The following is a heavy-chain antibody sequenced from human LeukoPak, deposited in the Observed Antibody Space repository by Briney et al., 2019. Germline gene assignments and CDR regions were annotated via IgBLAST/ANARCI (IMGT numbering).Heavy chain of an antibody. J-gene: IGHJ3*02. D-gene: IGHD3-22*01. CDR2: IYPGDSDT. CDR3: ARHSYDSSGYFLAASRDAFDI. V-gene: IGHV5-51*01. CDR1: GYSFTSYW. Sequence: KAGESLKISCKGSGYSFTSYWIGWVRPMPGKGLEWMGIIYPGDSDTRYSPSFQGQVTISADKSISTAYLQWSSLKASDTAMYYCARHSYDSSGYFLAASRDAFDIWGQGTMVTVSS.